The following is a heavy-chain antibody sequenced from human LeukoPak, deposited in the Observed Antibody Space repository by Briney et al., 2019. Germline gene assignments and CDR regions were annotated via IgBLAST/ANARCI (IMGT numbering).Heavy chain of an antibody. CDR1: GFTFSSCA. CDR3: ARFFTLKAFDI. D-gene: IGHD2-8*01. J-gene: IGHJ3*02. V-gene: IGHV3-30-3*01. CDR2: ISYDGSNK. Sequence: PGGSLRLSCAASGFTFSSCAMHWVRQAPGKGLEWVAVISYDGSNKYYADSVKGRFTISRDNSKNTLYLQMNSLRAEDTAVYYCARFFTLKAFDIWGQGTMVTVSS.